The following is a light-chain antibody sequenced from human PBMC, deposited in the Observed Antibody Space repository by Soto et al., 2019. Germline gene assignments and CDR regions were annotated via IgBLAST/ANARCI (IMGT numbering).Light chain of an antibody. CDR2: AAS. V-gene: IGKV1-12*01. Sequence: TENTQPPSPGASSIGDRVTITDMASQGISSWLAWYQQKPGKAPKLLIYAASSLQSGVPARFSGSGSGTDFTLTISSLQPEDFATYYCQQANSFPCTFGGGTKVDIK. CDR1: QGISSW. J-gene: IGKJ4*01. CDR3: QQANSFPCT.